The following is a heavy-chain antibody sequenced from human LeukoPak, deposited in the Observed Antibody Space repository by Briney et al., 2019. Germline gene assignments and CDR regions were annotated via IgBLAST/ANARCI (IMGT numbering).Heavy chain of an antibody. CDR3: ARPFVTAITSGEY. V-gene: IGHV3-23*01. CDR1: GFTFSSYS. J-gene: IGHJ4*02. Sequence: GTSLRLSCAASGFTFSSYSMSWVRQAPGKGLEWVSAISGSGGSTYYADSVKGRFTISRDNSKNTLYLQMNSLRAEDTAVYYCARPFVTAITSGEYWGQGTLVTVSS. D-gene: IGHD2-21*02. CDR2: ISGSGGST.